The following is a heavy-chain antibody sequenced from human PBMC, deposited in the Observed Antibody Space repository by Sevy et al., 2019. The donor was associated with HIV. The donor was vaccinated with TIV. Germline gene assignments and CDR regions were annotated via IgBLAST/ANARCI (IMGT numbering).Heavy chain of an antibody. CDR2: IYYSGST. J-gene: IGHJ6*02. V-gene: IGHV4-59*01. CDR3: ARAPYYDFWSGYGYYYYGMDV. Sequence: SETLSLTCTVSGGSISSYYWSWIRQPPGKGLEWSGDIYYSGSTNYNPSLKSRVTISVDTYNNNFSLKLSSVTAADTAVYYWARAPYYDFWSGYGYYYYGMDVWGQGTTVTVSS. D-gene: IGHD3-3*01. CDR1: GGSISSYY.